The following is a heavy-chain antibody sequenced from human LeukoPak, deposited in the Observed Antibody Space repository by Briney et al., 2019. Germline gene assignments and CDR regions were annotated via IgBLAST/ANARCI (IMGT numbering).Heavy chain of an antibody. D-gene: IGHD3-10*01. Sequence: SVKVSCKASGGTFSSYAISWVRQAPGQGLEWMGGIIPIFGAANYAQKFQGRVTITADESTSTAYMELSSLRSEDTAVYYCARENYYGSGSYSLDYWGQGTLVTVSS. CDR2: IIPIFGAA. V-gene: IGHV1-69*01. CDR1: GGTFSSYA. J-gene: IGHJ4*02. CDR3: ARENYYGSGSYSLDY.